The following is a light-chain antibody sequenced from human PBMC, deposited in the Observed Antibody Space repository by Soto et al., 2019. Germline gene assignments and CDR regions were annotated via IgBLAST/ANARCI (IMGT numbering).Light chain of an antibody. CDR2: GNS. J-gene: IGLJ1*01. V-gene: IGLV1-40*01. CDR3: QSYDNSLSVYV. Sequence: QSVLTQPPSVSGAPGQRVTISCTGSRSNIGAHYDVHWYQQLPGTAPKLLIYGNSNRPSGVPDRFSGSKSGTSASLAITGLQAEDEADYYCQSYDNSLSVYVFGTGTKV. CDR1: RSNIGAHYD.